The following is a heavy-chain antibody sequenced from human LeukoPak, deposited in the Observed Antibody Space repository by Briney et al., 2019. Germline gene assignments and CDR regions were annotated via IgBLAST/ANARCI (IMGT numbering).Heavy chain of an antibody. J-gene: IGHJ3*02. CDR1: GFTVSSNY. CDR3: ARDWYYDILTGSTGAFDI. Sequence: GGSLRLSCAASGFTVSSNYMSWVRQAPGKGLEWVSVIYNGGSTYYADSVKGRFTISRDNSKNTLYLQMNSLRAEDTAVYYCARDWYYDILTGSTGAFDISGQGTMVTVSS. CDR2: IYNGGST. D-gene: IGHD3-9*01. V-gene: IGHV3-66*01.